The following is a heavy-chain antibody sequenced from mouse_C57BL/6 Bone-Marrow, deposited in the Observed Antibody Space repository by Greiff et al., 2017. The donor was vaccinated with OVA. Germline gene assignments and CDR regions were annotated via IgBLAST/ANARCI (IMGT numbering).Heavy chain of an antibody. CDR1: GFTFSDYG. Sequence: EVKVVESGGGLVKPGGSLKLSCAASGFTFSDYGMHWVRQAPEKGLEWVAYISSGSSTIYYADTVKGRFTISRDNAKNTLFLRMTSRRSEDTAMYYCARPTAQATSAYWGQGTLVTVSA. V-gene: IGHV5-17*01. CDR2: ISSGSSTI. CDR3: ARPTAQATSAY. J-gene: IGHJ3*01. D-gene: IGHD3-2*02.